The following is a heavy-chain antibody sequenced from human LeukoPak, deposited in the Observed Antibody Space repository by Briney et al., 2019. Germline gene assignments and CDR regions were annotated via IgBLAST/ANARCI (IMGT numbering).Heavy chain of an antibody. V-gene: IGHV3-74*01. CDR3: AKDGRGSSGSYYFDY. D-gene: IGHD6-19*01. CDR1: GFTFSSYW. CDR2: INTDGTTT. Sequence: QPGGPLRLSCAASGFTFSSYWMHWVRQAPGKGLMWVSRINTDGTTTNYADSVKGRFTISRDNAKNTLYLQMNSLRAEDTAVYYCAKDGRGSSGSYYFDYWGQGTLVTVSS. J-gene: IGHJ4*02.